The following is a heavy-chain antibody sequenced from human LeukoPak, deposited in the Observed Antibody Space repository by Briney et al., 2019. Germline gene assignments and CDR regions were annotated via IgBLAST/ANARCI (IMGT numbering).Heavy chain of an antibody. V-gene: IGHV3-23*01. CDR2: ITDSGDGE. Sequence: PGGSLRLSCAASGFTFSSSAMSWVRQAPGKGLAWVSSITDSGDGEYYADSVKGRFTISRDDSKNSLYPQMNSLRAEDTAVYYCARDTIAAFDYWGQGTLVTVSS. D-gene: IGHD6-6*01. CDR1: GFTFSSSA. CDR3: ARDTIAAFDY. J-gene: IGHJ4*02.